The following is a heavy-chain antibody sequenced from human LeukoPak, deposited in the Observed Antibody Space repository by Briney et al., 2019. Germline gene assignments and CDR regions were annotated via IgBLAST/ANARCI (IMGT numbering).Heavy chain of an antibody. CDR1: GGSISSSSYY. D-gene: IGHD3-10*01. J-gene: IGHJ5*02. V-gene: IGHV4-39*07. CDR3: ARVWIYYYGSGNNWFDP. CDR2: IYYSGST. Sequence: SETLSLTCTVSGGSISSSSYYWGWIRQPPGKGLEWIGSIYYSGSTYYNPSLKSRVTISVDTSKNQFSLKLSSVTAADTAVYYCARVWIYYYGSGNNWFDPWGQGTLVTVSS.